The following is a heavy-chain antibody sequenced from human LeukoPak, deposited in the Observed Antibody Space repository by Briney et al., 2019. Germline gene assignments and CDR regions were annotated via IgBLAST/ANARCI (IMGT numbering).Heavy chain of an antibody. CDR2: IYYSGST. V-gene: IGHV4-59*01. J-gene: IGHJ4*02. Sequence: SETLSLTCTVSGGSISSYYWSWIRQPPGKGLEWTGYIYYSGSTYYNPSLKSRVTISVDTSKNQFSLKLSSVTAADTAVYYCARGPYNSGWYAFGYWGQGTLVTVSS. CDR3: ARGPYNSGWYAFGY. CDR1: GGSISSYY. D-gene: IGHD6-19*01.